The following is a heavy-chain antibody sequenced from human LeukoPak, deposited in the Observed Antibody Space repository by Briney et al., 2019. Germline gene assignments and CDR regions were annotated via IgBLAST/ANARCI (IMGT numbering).Heavy chain of an antibody. CDR1: GGSISSYY. V-gene: IGHV4-59*12. J-gene: IGHJ2*01. D-gene: IGHD3-10*01. CDR3: ARDYRGFGESWYFDL. CDR2: IYYSGST. Sequence: SETLSLTCTVSGGSISSYYWSWIRQPPGKGLEWIGYIYYSGSTNYNPSLKSRVTISVDTSKNQFSLKLSSVTAADTAVYYCARDYRGFGESWYFDLWGRGTLVTVSS.